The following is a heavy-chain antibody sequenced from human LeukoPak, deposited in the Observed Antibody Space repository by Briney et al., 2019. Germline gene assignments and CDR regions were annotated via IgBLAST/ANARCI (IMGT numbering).Heavy chain of an antibody. J-gene: IGHJ4*02. Sequence: ASVKVSCKAFGYTFTNHGISWLRQAPGRGLEWMGWISADNGNTNYAQKFRGRVTMTTDTSTYTAYMEMRSLRSDDTAVYYCARDLHLVEPLVNFDYWGQGTLVTVSS. V-gene: IGHV1-18*01. CDR2: ISADNGNT. CDR1: GYTFTNHG. D-gene: IGHD2-2*01. CDR3: ARDLHLVEPLVNFDY.